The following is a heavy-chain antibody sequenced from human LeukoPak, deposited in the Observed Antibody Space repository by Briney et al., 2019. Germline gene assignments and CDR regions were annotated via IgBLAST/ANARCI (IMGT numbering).Heavy chain of an antibody. D-gene: IGHD3-16*01. CDR3: GREGRGSHSGY. Sequence: SETLSLTCTVSGGSISSYYWTWIRQPAGKGLEWIGRVSASGDTDYNPSLKSRVTMSVDTSKNQFSLKLTSVTAADTAVYYCGREGRGSHSGYWGQGTLVTVSS. CDR1: GGSISSYY. J-gene: IGHJ4*02. CDR2: VSASGDT. V-gene: IGHV4-4*07.